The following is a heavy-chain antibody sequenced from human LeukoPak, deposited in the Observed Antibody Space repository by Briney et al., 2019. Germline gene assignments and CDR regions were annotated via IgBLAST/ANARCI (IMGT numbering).Heavy chain of an antibody. J-gene: IGHJ4*02. CDR1: GFTFSSYE. D-gene: IGHD5-12*01. CDR3: ARGPSGYHNT. Sequence: WGSLRLSCAASGFTFSSYEMNWVSQAPGKGLEWVSYISSSGSTIYYVDSVKGRFTISRDNAKNSLYLQMNSLRAEDTAVYYCARGPSGYHNTGGQGTLVTVSS. CDR2: ISSSGSTI. V-gene: IGHV3-48*03.